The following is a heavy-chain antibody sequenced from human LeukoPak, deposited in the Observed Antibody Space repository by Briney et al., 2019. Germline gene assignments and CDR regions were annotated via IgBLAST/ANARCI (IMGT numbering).Heavy chain of an antibody. CDR2: INPNSGGT. J-gene: IGHJ4*02. Sequence: ASVKVSCKASGYTFTSYYMHWVRQAPGQGLEWMGWINPNSGGTNYAQKFQGRVTMTRDTSISTAYMELSRLRSDDTAVYYCARDTGSRVLRGDYWGQGTLVTVSS. V-gene: IGHV1-2*02. CDR1: GYTFTSYY. D-gene: IGHD3-10*01. CDR3: ARDTGSRVLRGDY.